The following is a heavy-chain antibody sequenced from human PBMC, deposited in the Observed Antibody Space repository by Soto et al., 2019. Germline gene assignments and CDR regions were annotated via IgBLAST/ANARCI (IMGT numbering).Heavy chain of an antibody. Sequence: WESLRISCRGSGGNFAAFWIGWVRQMPGKGLEWMGIIYPGDSETKYSPDFEGQVTISADRSTNTAYLQWRSLRASDTAMYYCARLGFPGAIYFDSWGLGTLVTVSS. CDR3: ARLGFPGAIYFDS. V-gene: IGHV5-51*01. CDR1: GGNFAAFW. J-gene: IGHJ4*02. CDR2: IYPGDSET.